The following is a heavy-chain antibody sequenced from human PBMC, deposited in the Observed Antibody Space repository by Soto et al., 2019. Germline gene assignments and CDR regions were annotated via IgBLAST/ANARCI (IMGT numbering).Heavy chain of an antibody. J-gene: IGHJ6*02. D-gene: IGHD3-22*01. V-gene: IGHV1-69*06. CDR2: IIPIFGTA. CDR1: GGTFSSYA. Sequence: QVQLVQSGAEVKKPGSSVKVSCKASGGTFSSYAISWVRQAPGQGLEWMGGIIPIFGTANYAQKFQGRVTITADKATSTAYMELSSLRSEDTAVYYCARDAWYDSSGYSRPGYYYYYGMEVWGQGTTVTVSS. CDR3: ARDAWYDSSGYSRPGYYYYYGMEV.